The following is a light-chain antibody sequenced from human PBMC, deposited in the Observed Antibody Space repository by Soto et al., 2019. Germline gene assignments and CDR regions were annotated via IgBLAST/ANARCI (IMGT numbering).Light chain of an antibody. Sequence: DIQMTQSPSSLSASVGDRVTITCRASQSISSYLNWYQQKPGKAPKLLIYAASSLQSGVPSRFSGSGSGTDFTLTNSSLQPEDFATYYCQPSYSTSRTFGQGTKLEIK. J-gene: IGKJ2*01. CDR1: QSISSY. V-gene: IGKV1-39*01. CDR2: AAS. CDR3: QPSYSTSRT.